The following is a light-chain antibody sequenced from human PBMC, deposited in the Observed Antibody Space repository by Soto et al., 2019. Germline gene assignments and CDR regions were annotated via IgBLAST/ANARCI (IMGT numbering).Light chain of an antibody. J-gene: IGLJ1*01. CDR3: SLYTSENTYV. Sequence: QSVLTQPPSVSGSPGQSVTISCTGTSTDFVSYNRVSWYQQPPGTAPKLIIYDASNRPSGVPGRFSGSKSGNTASLTISGLQAADEADYYCSLYTSENTYVFGTGTKLTVL. CDR2: DAS. V-gene: IGLV2-18*01. CDR1: STDFVSYNR.